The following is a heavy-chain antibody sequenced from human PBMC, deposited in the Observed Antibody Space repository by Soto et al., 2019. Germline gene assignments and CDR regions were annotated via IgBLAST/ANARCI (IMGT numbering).Heavy chain of an antibody. CDR1: VGTFSSYA. CDR3: ARDATGYFDWSYQSYYFDY. V-gene: IGHV1-69*01. J-gene: IGHJ4*02. D-gene: IGHD3-9*01. Sequence: QVQLVQSGAEVKKPGSSVKVSCKASVGTFSSYAISWVRQAPGQVLEWTGGIIPIFGTANYAQKFQGIGTITADDSTSTAYMELSSLRSEDTAVYYCARDATGYFDWSYQSYYFDYWGQGTLVTVSS. CDR2: IIPIFGTA.